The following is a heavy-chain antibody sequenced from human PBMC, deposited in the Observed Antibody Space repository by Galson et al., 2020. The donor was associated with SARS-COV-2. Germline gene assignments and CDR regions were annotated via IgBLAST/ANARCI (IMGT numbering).Heavy chain of an antibody. CDR2: ISSSGSTI. D-gene: IGHD5-18*01. J-gene: IGHJ4*02. Sequence: GESLKISCAASGFTFSDYYMSWIRQAPGKGLEWVSYISSSGSTIYYADSVKGRFTISRDNAKNSLYLQMNSLRAEDTAVYYCARVAPSILYSYGCYYFDYWGQGTLVTVSS. V-gene: IGHV3-11*04. CDR3: ARVAPSILYSYGCYYFDY. CDR1: GFTFSDYY.